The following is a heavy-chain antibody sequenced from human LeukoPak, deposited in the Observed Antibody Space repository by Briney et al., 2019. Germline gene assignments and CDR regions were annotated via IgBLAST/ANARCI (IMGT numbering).Heavy chain of an antibody. Sequence: GGSLRLSCAASGFTFSSYWMNWVRQAPEKRLEWVANIKQDGSEKYYVDSVKGRFTISRDNAKNSLYLQMNSLRAEDTAVYYCARDLGYDFWSGYYTGWFDPWGQGTLVTVSS. CDR3: ARDLGYDFWSGYYTGWFDP. V-gene: IGHV3-7*01. J-gene: IGHJ5*02. D-gene: IGHD3-3*01. CDR1: GFTFSSYW. CDR2: IKQDGSEK.